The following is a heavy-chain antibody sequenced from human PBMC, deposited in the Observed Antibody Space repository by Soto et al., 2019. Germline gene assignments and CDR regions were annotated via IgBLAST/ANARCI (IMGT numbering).Heavy chain of an antibody. D-gene: IGHD1-26*01. CDR1: GGSFSGYY. CDR3: ARGQWEGSYSN. Sequence: QVQLQQWGAGLLKPSETLSLTCAVYGGSFSGYYWSWIRQPPGKGLEWIGEINHRGSTNYNPSLKSRVTISVDTSKNQFALKLSSVTAADTAVYYCARGQWEGSYSNWGQGTLVTVSS. J-gene: IGHJ4*02. V-gene: IGHV4-34*01. CDR2: INHRGST.